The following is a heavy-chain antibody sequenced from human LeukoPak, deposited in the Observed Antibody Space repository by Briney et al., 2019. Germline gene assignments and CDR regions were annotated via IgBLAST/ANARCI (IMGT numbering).Heavy chain of an antibody. CDR2: IDPNSGGS. J-gene: IGHJ4*02. CDR3: ARAPRGFCSGGSCFDF. D-gene: IGHD2-15*01. Sequence: ASVKASCKTSGYTFTGYYIHWVRQAPGQGLEWMGWIDPNSGGSNSAQKFQGRVTMTRDTSISTAYMELSRLRSDDTAVYYCARAPRGFCSGGSCFDFWGQGTLVTVSS. V-gene: IGHV1-2*02. CDR1: GYTFTGYY.